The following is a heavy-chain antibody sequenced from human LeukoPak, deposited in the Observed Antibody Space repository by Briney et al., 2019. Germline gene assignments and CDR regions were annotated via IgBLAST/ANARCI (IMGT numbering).Heavy chain of an antibody. CDR2: IRSKANSYAT. CDR3: TSGDYYDGSAYYIT. Sequence: GGSLRLSCAASGLTFSGSAMHWVRQASGKGLEWVGRIRSKANSYATAYAESVKGRFTVYRDDSNNTAYLQINSLKNEDTAVYYCTSGDYYDGSAYYITWSQGSLVTVSS. D-gene: IGHD3-22*01. V-gene: IGHV3-73*01. J-gene: IGHJ5*02. CDR1: GLTFSGSA.